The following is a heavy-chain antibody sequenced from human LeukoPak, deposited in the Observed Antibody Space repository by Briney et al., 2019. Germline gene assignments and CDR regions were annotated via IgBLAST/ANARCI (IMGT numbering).Heavy chain of an antibody. V-gene: IGHV4-61*01. CDR1: GGSVSSGSYY. J-gene: IGHJ6*04. Sequence: PSETLSLTCTVSGGSVSSGSYYWSWIRQPPGKGLEWIGYIYYSGSTNYNPSLKSRVTISVDTSKNQFSLKLSSVTAADTAVEYCSGQVSYYYGMDVWGKGTTVTVSS. CDR2: IYYSGST. CDR3: SGQVSYYYGMDV.